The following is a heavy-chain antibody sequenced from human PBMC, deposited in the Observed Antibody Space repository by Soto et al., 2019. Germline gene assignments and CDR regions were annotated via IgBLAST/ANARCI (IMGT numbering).Heavy chain of an antibody. D-gene: IGHD6-19*01. Sequence: ASVKVSCKASGYTFTSYGISWVRQAPGQGLEWTGWISAYNGNTNYAQKLQGRVTMTTDTSTSTAYMELRSLRSDDTAVYYCARVPGSGWYSGGYYGMDVWGQGTTVTVSS. CDR3: ARVPGSGWYSGGYYGMDV. CDR1: GYTFTSYG. CDR2: ISAYNGNT. V-gene: IGHV1-18*01. J-gene: IGHJ6*02.